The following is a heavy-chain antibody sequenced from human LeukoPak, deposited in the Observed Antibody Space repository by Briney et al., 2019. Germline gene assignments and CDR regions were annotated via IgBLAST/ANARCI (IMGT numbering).Heavy chain of an antibody. J-gene: IGHJ4*02. CDR2: IIPILGIA. CDR1: GGTFSSYT. CDR3: ATRGSYGGPNLDY. D-gene: IGHD4-23*01. V-gene: IGHV1-69*02. Sequence: ASVKVSCKASGGTFSSYTISWVRQAPGQGLEWMGRIIPILGIANYAQKFQGRVTITADKSTSTAYMELSSLRSEDTAVYYCATRGSYGGPNLDYWGQGTLVTVSS.